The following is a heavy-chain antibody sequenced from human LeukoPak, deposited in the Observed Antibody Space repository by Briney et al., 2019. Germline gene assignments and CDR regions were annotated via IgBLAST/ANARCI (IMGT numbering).Heavy chain of an antibody. CDR2: ISGSGINT. CDR3: AKRYTSGWYQYYFDC. D-gene: IGHD6-13*01. Sequence: HSGGSLRLSCAASGFTFSSFAMGWVRQAPGKGLEWVSGISGSGINTYYADSVKGRFTISRDNSKGTLYPQMNSLRAEDTAVYYCAKRYTSGWYQYYFDCWGQGTLVTVSS. V-gene: IGHV3-23*01. CDR1: GFTFSSFA. J-gene: IGHJ4*02.